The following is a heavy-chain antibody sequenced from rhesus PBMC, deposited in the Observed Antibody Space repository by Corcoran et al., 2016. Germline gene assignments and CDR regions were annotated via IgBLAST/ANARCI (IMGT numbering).Heavy chain of an antibody. CDR2: ISGSSGRT. CDR3: AREAFYGKYYFDY. Sequence: QVQLQESGPGLVKPSETLSLTCAVSGYSISSGYYWGLLRQPPGKGLEYSGYISGSSGRTNYNPSLKSRVTISKDTSKNQFSLKLSSVTAADTAVYYCAREAFYGKYYFDYWGQGVLVTVSS. D-gene: IGHD4-17*01. CDR1: GYSISSGYY. J-gene: IGHJ4*01. V-gene: IGHV4-99*02.